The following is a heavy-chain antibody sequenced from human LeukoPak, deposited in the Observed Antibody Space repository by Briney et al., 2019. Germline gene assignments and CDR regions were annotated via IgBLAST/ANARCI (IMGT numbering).Heavy chain of an antibody. D-gene: IGHD7-27*01. J-gene: IGHJ4*02. Sequence: GGSLRLSCAASGFTFSSFEMKWVRQAPGKGLEWVSYISSGGSTIYYADSVKGRFTISRDNAKNSLYLQMNSLRAEDTAVYYCARLLTGAPFFDYWGQGTLVTVSS. V-gene: IGHV3-48*03. CDR2: ISSGGSTI. CDR3: ARLLTGAPFFDY. CDR1: GFTFSSFE.